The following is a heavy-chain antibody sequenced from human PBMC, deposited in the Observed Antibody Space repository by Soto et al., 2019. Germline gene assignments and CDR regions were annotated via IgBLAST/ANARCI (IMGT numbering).Heavy chain of an antibody. D-gene: IGHD3-9*01. J-gene: IGHJ4*02. CDR1: GGALTSYP. Sequence: QVRLEQSGAEVKKPGSSVRVSCQASGGALTSYPIHWVRQAPGQGLEWMGVIDPIVDTSNLAENFKTRLTLTTDTSTKTVYMDLTSLRSDDTAIYFCATYPRPDKWTDIWGRGTQLTVSS. V-gene: IGHV1-69*06. CDR3: ATYPRPDKWTDI. CDR2: IDPIVDTS.